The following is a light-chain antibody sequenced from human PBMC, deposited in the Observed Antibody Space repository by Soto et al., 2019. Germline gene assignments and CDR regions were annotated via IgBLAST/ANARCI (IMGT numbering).Light chain of an antibody. V-gene: IGLV2-14*01. CDR2: EVS. CDR1: SSDVGGYNY. Sequence: QSALTRPASVSGSPGQSITISCTGTSSDVGGYNYVSWYQQHPGKAPKLMIYEVSHRPSGVSDRFSGSKSGNTASLTISGLQAEDEADYYCSSYTTSTTLVVFGGGTKLTVL. CDR3: SSYTTSTTLVV. J-gene: IGLJ3*02.